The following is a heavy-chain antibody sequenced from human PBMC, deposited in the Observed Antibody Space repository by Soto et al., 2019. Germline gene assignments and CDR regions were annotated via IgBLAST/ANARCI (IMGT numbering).Heavy chain of an antibody. Sequence: KLVESGGGVVQPGRSLRLSCAASGFVLSDYGMQWVRQAPGKGLEWVALITNDGNNEHYRESVKGRFSISRGRSTNTVDLLMNSLRPEDTGVYYCAKEGPGGGRHFYYGMDVWGQGTTVTVSS. CDR2: ITNDGNNE. CDR1: GFVLSDYG. CDR3: AKEGPGGGRHFYYGMDV. J-gene: IGHJ6*02. D-gene: IGHD1-26*01. V-gene: IGHV3-30*18.